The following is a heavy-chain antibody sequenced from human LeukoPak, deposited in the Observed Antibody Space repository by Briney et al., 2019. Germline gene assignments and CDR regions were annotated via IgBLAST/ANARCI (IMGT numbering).Heavy chain of an antibody. V-gene: IGHV4-39*01. Sequence: SETLSLTCTVSGGSISSSSYYWGWIRQPRGKGLEWIGSIYYSGSTYYNPSLKSRVTISVDTSKNQFSLKLSSVTAADTAVYYCARHGYWYFDLWGPGTLVTVSS. CDR3: ARHGYWYFDL. J-gene: IGHJ2*01. CDR1: GGSISSSSYY. CDR2: IYYSGST.